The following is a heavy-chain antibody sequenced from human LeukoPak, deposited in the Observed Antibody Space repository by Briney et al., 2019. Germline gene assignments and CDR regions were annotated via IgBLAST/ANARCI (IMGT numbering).Heavy chain of an antibody. CDR2: IWYDGSNK. CDR1: GFTFSSYA. CDR3: ARDATNRVGATIYYFDY. V-gene: IGHV3-33*01. Sequence: GGSLRLSCAASGFTFSSYAMHWVRQAPDKGLEWVAVIWYDGSNKYYADSVKGRFTISRDNSKNTLYLQMNSLRAEDTAVYYCARDATNRVGATIYYFDYWGQGTLVTVSS. D-gene: IGHD1-26*01. J-gene: IGHJ4*02.